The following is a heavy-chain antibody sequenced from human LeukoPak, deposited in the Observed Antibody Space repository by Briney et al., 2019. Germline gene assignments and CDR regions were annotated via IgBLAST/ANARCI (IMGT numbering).Heavy chain of an antibody. D-gene: IGHD5-18*01. J-gene: IGHJ4*02. Sequence: SEALSLTCSLSGDTLSTYYWNWIRQTPGRGLEWIGHISLGNSEYNPSLKSRVTISVDTSKNEFYLRLTSVTAADTALYFCARDKRHSYGKYFDPWSQGALVSVSS. CDR3: ARDKRHSYGKYFDP. CDR1: GDTLSTYY. V-gene: IGHV4-59*12. CDR2: ISLGNS.